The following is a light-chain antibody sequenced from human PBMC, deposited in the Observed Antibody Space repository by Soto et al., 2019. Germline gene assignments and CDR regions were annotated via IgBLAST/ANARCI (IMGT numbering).Light chain of an antibody. CDR2: GAS. CDR3: QQYNNWPPLT. CDR1: QSVSSN. Sequence: EIVMTQSPATLSVSPGERATLSCRASQSVSSNLAWYQQKPGQAPRLLIYGASTRATSIPARFSGSGSGTEFTLTISSLQSEAFADYYCQQYNNWPPLTFGGGTKVEIK. J-gene: IGKJ4*01. V-gene: IGKV3-15*01.